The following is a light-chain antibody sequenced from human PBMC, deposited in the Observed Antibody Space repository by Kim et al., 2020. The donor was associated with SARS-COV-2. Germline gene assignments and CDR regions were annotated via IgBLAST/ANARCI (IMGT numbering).Light chain of an antibody. V-gene: IGLV3-1*01. Sequence: PGQTASISCSGDKLGDKYVCWYQQKPGQSPILVIYQDDKRPSGIPERFSGSNSGNTATLTIRGTQAMDEADYYCQAWDSSAASVVFGGGTKLTVL. CDR2: QDD. J-gene: IGLJ2*01. CDR1: KLGDKY. CDR3: QAWDSSAASVV.